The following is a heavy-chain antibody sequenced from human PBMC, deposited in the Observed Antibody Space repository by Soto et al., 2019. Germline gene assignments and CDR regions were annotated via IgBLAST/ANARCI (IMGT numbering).Heavy chain of an antibody. Sequence: GGSLRLSCAASGFTFSSYAMSWVRQAPGKGLEWVSAISGSGGSTYYADSVKGRFTISRDNSKNTLYLQMNSLRAEDTAVYYCAKSRSYDFWSGYYTIDYWGQGTLVTVSS. CDR3: AKSRSYDFWSGYYTIDY. D-gene: IGHD3-3*01. V-gene: IGHV3-23*01. CDR2: ISGSGGST. J-gene: IGHJ4*02. CDR1: GFTFSSYA.